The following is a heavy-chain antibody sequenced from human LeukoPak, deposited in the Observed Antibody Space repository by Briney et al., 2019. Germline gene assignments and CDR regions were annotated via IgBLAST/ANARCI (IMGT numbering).Heavy chain of an antibody. J-gene: IGHJ4*02. D-gene: IGHD3-22*01. CDR3: ARGSTYYDSSGQVPFDY. CDR1: GFTFSTYS. V-gene: IGHV3-48*01. Sequence: PGGSLRLSCAASGFTFSTYSMNWVRQAPGKGLEWVSYIGSSSSTIYYADSVKGRFTISRDNAKNSLYLQMNSPRAEDTAVYYCARGSTYYDSSGQVPFDYWGQGTLVTVSS. CDR2: IGSSSSTI.